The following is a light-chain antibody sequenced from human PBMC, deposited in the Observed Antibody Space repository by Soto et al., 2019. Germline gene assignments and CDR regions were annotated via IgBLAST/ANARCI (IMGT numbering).Light chain of an antibody. J-gene: IGKJ5*01. CDR1: QSVSSSY. Sequence: EIVLTQSPGTLSLSPGERATLSCRASQSVSSSYLAWYLQKPGQAPRLLIYGASSRATGIPERFSGSGSGTDFTLTVSSLEPEDFALYYCQQRSNRITFGQGTRLEI. V-gene: IGKV3D-20*02. CDR2: GAS. CDR3: QQRSNRIT.